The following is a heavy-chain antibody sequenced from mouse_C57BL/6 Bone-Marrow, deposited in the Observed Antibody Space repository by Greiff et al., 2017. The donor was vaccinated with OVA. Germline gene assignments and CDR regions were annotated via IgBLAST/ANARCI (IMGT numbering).Heavy chain of an antibody. CDR1: GFNIKDDY. D-gene: IGHD3-3*01. Sequence: DVQLQESGAELVRPGASVKLSCTASGFNIKDDYMHWVKQRPEQGLEWIGWIDPENGDTEYASKVQGKATITADTSSNTAYLQLSSLTSEDTADYYCTTNPGTDYWGQGTSVTVSS. CDR2: IDPENGDT. J-gene: IGHJ4*01. CDR3: TTNPGTDY. V-gene: IGHV14-4*01.